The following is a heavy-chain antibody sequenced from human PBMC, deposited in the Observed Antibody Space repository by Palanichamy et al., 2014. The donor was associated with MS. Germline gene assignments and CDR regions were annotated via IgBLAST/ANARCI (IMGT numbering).Heavy chain of an antibody. CDR3: AKAGDHFGMDV. Sequence: KESGPALVKPTQTLTLTCTFSGFSLSTTGMRVNWIRQPPGKALEWLARIDWDGDTFYSLSLRTRLTISRDTSKNQVVLTMTNMDPVDTATYYCAKAGDHFGMDVWGQGATVTVSS. CDR2: IDWDGDT. J-gene: IGHJ6*02. V-gene: IGHV2-70*04. D-gene: IGHD6-19*01. CDR1: GFSLSTTGMR.